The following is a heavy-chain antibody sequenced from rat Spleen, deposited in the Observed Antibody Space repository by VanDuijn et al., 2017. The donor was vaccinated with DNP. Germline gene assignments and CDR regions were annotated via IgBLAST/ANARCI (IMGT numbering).Heavy chain of an antibody. J-gene: IGHJ2*01. CDR2: VNTGGGIT. D-gene: IGHD1-7*01. CDR1: GFTFSNYD. CDR3: TSHHTTGDFDY. V-gene: IGHV5-25*01. Sequence: EVHLMESGGGLVQPGRSLKLSCAASGFTFSNYDMAWVRQAPSKGLEWVASVNTGGGITYYRDSVKGRFIVSRDNAKSTLNLQMDSLRSEDTATYYCTSHHTTGDFDYWGQGVMVTVSS.